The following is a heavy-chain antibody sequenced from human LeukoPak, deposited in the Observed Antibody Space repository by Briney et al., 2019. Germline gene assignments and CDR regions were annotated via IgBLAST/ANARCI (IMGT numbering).Heavy chain of an antibody. CDR3: ARDVGYYDSSGYYLGWFDP. Sequence: ASVKVSCKASGCTFTSYSINWVRQAPGQGLEWMGWIDSKTGNPTYAQGFTGRFVFSLDTSVTTAYLQISSLKAEDTAVYYCARDVGYYDSSGYYLGWFDPWGQGTLVTVSS. CDR2: IDSKTGNP. D-gene: IGHD3-22*01. J-gene: IGHJ5*02. V-gene: IGHV7-4-1*02. CDR1: GCTFTSYS.